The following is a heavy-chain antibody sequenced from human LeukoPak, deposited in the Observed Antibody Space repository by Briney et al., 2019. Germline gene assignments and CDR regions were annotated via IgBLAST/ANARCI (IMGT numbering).Heavy chain of an antibody. CDR2: ISGSGGST. V-gene: IGHV3-23*01. J-gene: IGHJ3*02. CDR1: GFTFSSYA. D-gene: IGHD3-3*01. Sequence: GGSLRLSCAASGFTFSSYAMSWVRQAPGKGLEWVSAISGSGGSTYYANSVKGRFTISRHNSKNTLYLQMNSLRAQDTAVYYCAKGSGYYLDAFDIWGQGTMVTVSS. CDR3: AKGSGYYLDAFDI.